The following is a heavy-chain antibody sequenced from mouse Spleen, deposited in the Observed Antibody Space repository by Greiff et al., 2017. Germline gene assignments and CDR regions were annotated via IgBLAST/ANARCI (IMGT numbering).Heavy chain of an antibody. J-gene: IGHJ1*03. CDR2: IYPGSGST. V-gene: IGHV1-55*01. Sequence: VQLQQPGAELVKPGASVKMYCKASGYTFTSYWITWVKQRPGQGLEWIGDIYPGSGSTNYNEKFKSKATLTVDTSSSTAYMQLSSLTSEDSAVYYCASYGNHYWYFDVWGTGTTVTVSS. CDR1: GYTFTSYW. CDR3: ASYGNHYWYFDV. D-gene: IGHD2-1*01.